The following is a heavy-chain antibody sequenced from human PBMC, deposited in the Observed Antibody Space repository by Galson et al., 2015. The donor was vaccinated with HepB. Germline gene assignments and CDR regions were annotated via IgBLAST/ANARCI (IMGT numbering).Heavy chain of an antibody. CDR2: IIPMFGAA. D-gene: IGHD2-2*01. CDR1: GGIFGNYG. V-gene: IGHV1-69*13. Sequence: SVRVSCKASGGIFGNYGISWVRQAPGQGLEWIGGIIPMFGAADYAQRLQGRVTITADESTSTAYMELSSLRSEDTAVYYCATQFGRDCSSTSCYRFDHWGQGTLVTVSS. J-gene: IGHJ4*02. CDR3: ATQFGRDCSSTSCYRFDH.